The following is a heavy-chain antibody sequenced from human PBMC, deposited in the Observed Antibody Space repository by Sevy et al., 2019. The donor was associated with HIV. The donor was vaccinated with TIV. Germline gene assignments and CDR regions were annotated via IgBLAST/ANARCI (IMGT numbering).Heavy chain of an antibody. J-gene: IGHJ5*02. Sequence: GGSLRLSCAASGFSFSRYFMHWVRQAPGEGLVWVSRINRDGSTTNYADSVEGRFIVSRDNAKKTLYLELHSLRVEDTATYYCARDNLGYGGNPNLDLDLWGQGTLVTVSS. D-gene: IGHD4-17*01. CDR2: INRDGSTT. V-gene: IGHV3-74*01. CDR1: GFSFSRYF. CDR3: ARDNLGYGGNPNLDLDL.